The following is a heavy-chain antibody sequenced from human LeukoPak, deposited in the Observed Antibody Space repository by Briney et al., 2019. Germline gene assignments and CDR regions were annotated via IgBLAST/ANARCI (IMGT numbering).Heavy chain of an antibody. V-gene: IGHV3-30-3*01. CDR3: ARDRYYDSSGYSNWFDP. CDR1: GFTLSSYA. J-gene: IGHJ5*02. Sequence: GGSLRLSCAASGFTLSSYAMHWVRQAPGKGLEWVAVISYDGSNKYYADSVKGRFTISRDNSKNTLYLQMNSLRAEDTAVYYCARDRYYDSSGYSNWFDPWGQGTLVTVSS. CDR2: ISYDGSNK. D-gene: IGHD3-22*01.